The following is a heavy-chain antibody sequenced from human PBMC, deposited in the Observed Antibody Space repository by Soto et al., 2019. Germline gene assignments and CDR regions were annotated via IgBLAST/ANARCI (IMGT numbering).Heavy chain of an antibody. Sequence: LSLTCAVSGYSISSGYYWGWIRQPPGKGLEWIGSIYHSGSTYYNPPLKSRVTISVDTSKNQFSLKLSSVTAADTAVYYCARELAVAGTSWFDPWGQGILVTVSS. CDR3: ARELAVAGTSWFDP. CDR2: IYHSGST. V-gene: IGHV4-38-2*02. J-gene: IGHJ5*02. CDR1: GYSISSGYY. D-gene: IGHD6-19*01.